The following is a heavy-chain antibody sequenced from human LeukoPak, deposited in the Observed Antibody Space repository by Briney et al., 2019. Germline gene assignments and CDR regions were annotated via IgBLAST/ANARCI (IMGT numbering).Heavy chain of an antibody. V-gene: IGHV3-23*01. D-gene: IGHD5-12*01. Sequence: STISDSGDSTYYADSVKGRFTISRDNSKNTLHVQMNSLRAEDTAVYYCAKSHSVGYRGYFDYWGQGTLVTVSS. CDR3: AKSHSVGYRGYFDY. J-gene: IGHJ4*02. CDR2: ISDSGDST.